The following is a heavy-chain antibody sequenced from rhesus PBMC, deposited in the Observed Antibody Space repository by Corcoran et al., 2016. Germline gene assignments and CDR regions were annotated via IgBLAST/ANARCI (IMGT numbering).Heavy chain of an antibody. CDR2: IYSNREST. D-gene: IGHD5-24*01. CDR1: VGPIRSGSYY. Sequence: QVQLQESGPGIMKPSEPLSLTCSLSVGPIRSGSYYCICIRQPTGKGLDWMGGIYSNRESTNYNPSLKSRVTISKDTHKNQCSLKLSFVTATDTVVYYCARLGTHRFDVWGPGVLVSVSS. J-gene: IGHJ5-1*01. CDR3: ARLGTHRFDV. V-gene: IGHV4S12*01.